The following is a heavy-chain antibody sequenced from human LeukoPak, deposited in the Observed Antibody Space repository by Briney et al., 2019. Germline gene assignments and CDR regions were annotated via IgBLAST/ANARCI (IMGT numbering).Heavy chain of an antibody. Sequence: ASVKVSCKASGYTFTNYDINWVRQAPGQGFEWMGWMNPNSGNTAYAQKFQGRVTMTRNTSITTAYMELSSLRSEDTAIYYCVRTPPNWGFDYWGQGTLVTVSS. J-gene: IGHJ4*02. V-gene: IGHV1-8*01. CDR2: MNPNSGNT. CDR1: GYTFTNYD. CDR3: VRTPPNWGFDY. D-gene: IGHD7-27*01.